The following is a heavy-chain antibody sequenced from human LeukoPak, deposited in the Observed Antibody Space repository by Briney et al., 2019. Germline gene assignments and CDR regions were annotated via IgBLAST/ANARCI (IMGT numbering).Heavy chain of an antibody. V-gene: IGHV1-24*01. CDR1: GYTLSELS. D-gene: IGHD5-24*01. CDR3: AAGEVGQLFDY. Sequence: ASVKASCKVSGYTLSELSMHWVRQAPGKGLEWMGGFDLEDGETIYVQKFQGRVTMTEDTSTDTAYMELSSLRSDDTAVYFCAAGEVGQLFDYWGQGTLVTVSS. CDR2: FDLEDGET. J-gene: IGHJ4*02.